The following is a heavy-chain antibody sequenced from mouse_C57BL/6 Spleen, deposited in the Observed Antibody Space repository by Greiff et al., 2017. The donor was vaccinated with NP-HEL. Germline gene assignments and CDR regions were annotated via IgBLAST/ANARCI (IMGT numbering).Heavy chain of an antibody. Sequence: EVMLVESGTVLARPGASVKLSCKTSGYTFTSYWMHWVKQRPGQGLEWIGAIYPGNRATNYNQKFKGKAKLTAVTSASTAYMELSSLTNEDSAVDYCTSSPFITTDYAMDYWGQGTSVTVSS. D-gene: IGHD1-1*01. CDR3: TSSPFITTDYAMDY. V-gene: IGHV1-5*01. J-gene: IGHJ4*01. CDR2: IYPGNRAT. CDR1: GYTFTSYW.